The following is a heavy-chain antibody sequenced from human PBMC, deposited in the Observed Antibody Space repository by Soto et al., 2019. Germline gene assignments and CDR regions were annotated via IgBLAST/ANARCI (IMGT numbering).Heavy chain of an antibody. V-gene: IGHV3-11*01. CDR1: GFTFSDYY. J-gene: IGHJ4*02. Sequence: QVQLVESGGGLVKPGGSLRLSCAASGFTFSDYYRSWIRQAPGKGLEWVSYISSSGSTIYYADSVKGRFTISRDNAKNSLYLPINMPRAADTAVYCGVRGAGVQLWPCVDYWGQGTLVAVSS. D-gene: IGHD5-18*01. CDR2: ISSSGSTI. CDR3: VRGAGVQLWPCVDY.